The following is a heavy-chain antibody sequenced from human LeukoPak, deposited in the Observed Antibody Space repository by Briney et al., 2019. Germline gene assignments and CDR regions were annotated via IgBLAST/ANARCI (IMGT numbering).Heavy chain of an antibody. Sequence: SETLSLTCTVSGGSISSYYWSWIRQPPGKGLEWIGYIYYSGSTNYNPSLKSRVTISVDTSKNQFSLKLSSVTAADTAVYYCARIGARDSSGYYYFDYWGQGTLVTVSS. D-gene: IGHD3-22*01. CDR2: IYYSGST. CDR1: GGSISSYY. CDR3: ARIGARDSSGYYYFDY. J-gene: IGHJ4*02. V-gene: IGHV4-59*01.